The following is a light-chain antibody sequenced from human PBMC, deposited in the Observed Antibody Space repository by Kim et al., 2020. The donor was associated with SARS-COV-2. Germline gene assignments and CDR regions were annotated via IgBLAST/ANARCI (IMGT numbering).Light chain of an antibody. V-gene: IGKV3-20*01. CDR3: QQYGIAPPYT. Sequence: GGRATLSCRPSHGVCRHGLAWYQQKPGQAPRLLIYSVSNRATGIPDRFSGSGSGTDFTLTISRLEPEDFAVYYCQQYGIAPPYTFGQGTKLEI. J-gene: IGKJ2*01. CDR1: HGVCRHG. CDR2: SVS.